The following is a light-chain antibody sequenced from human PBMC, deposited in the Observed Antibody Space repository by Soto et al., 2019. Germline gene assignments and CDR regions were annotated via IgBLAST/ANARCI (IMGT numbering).Light chain of an antibody. J-gene: IGLJ1*01. CDR1: SSNIGSNT. CDR3: AAWDDSLNGYV. Sequence: QSVLTQPPSASGTPGQRVTISCSGSSSNIGSNTVNWSQQFPGTAPKLLIYSNNQRPSGVPDRFSGSKSGTSASLAISGLQSEDEADYYCAAWDDSLNGYVFGTGTKVTVL. CDR2: SNN. V-gene: IGLV1-44*01.